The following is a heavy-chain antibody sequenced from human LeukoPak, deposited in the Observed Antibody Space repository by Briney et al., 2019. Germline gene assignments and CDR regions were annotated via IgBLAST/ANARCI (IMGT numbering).Heavy chain of an antibody. J-gene: IGHJ3*02. V-gene: IGHV3-73*01. D-gene: IGHD3-10*01. CDR2: IRSKANSYAT. CDR3: TRLDSGPWGDAFDI. Sequence: GGSLRLSCAASGFTFSGSAIHWVRQASGKGLEWIGRIRSKANSYATVYAASVKGRFTVSRDDSKNTAYLQMNSLKSEDTAVYYCTRLDSGPWGDAFDIWGQGTMVTVSS. CDR1: GFTFSGSA.